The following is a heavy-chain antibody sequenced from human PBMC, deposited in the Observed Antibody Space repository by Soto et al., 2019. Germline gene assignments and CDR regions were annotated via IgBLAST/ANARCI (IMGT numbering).Heavy chain of an antibody. V-gene: IGHV3-48*01. CDR3: ASGRYSSSFYYYYGMDV. J-gene: IGHJ6*02. CDR2: ISSSSSTI. CDR1: GFTFSSYS. D-gene: IGHD6-6*01. Sequence: GGSLRLSCAASGFTFSSYSMNWVRQAPGKGLEWVSYISSSSSTIYYADSVKGRFTISRDNAKNSLYLQMNSLRAEDTAVYYCASGRYSSSFYYYYGMDVWGQGTTVTVSS.